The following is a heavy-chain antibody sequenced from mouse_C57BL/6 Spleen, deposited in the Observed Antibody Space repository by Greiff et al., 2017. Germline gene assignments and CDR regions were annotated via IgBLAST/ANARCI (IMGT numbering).Heavy chain of an antibody. J-gene: IGHJ3*01. CDR2: ISDGGSYT. CDR1: GFTFSSYA. CDR3: ATGFAY. V-gene: IGHV5-4*03. Sequence: EVKLMESGAGLVKPGGSLKLSCAASGFTFSSYAMSWVRQTPEKRLEWVATISDGGSYTYYPDNVKGRFTISRDNAKNNLYLQMSHLKSEDTAMYYCATGFAYWGQGTLVTVSA.